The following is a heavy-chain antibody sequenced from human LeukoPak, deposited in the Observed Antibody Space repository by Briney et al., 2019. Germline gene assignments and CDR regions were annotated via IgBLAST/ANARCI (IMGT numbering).Heavy chain of an antibody. CDR2: IIPILGIA. Sequence: SVKVSCKASGGTFSSYAISWVRQAPGQGLEWMGRIIPILGIANYAQKFQGRVTITADKSTSTAYMELSSLRSEDTAVYYCARAIGLYGADGYWGQGTLVTASS. V-gene: IGHV1-69*04. CDR1: GGTFSSYA. D-gene: IGHD4-17*01. J-gene: IGHJ4*02. CDR3: ARAIGLYGADGY.